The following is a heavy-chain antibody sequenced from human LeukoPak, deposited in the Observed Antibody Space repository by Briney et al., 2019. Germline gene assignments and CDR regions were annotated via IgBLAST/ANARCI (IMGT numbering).Heavy chain of an antibody. CDR3: ARLEMATPFDY. V-gene: IGHV4-39*01. CDR2: IYYSGST. CDR1: GGSISSSSYY. J-gene: IGHJ4*02. Sequence: RSSETPSLTCTVSGGSISSSSYYWGWIRQPPGKGLEWIGSIYYSGSTYYNPSLKSRVTISVDTSKNQFSLKLSSVTAADTAVYYCARLEMATPFDYWGQGTLVTVSS. D-gene: IGHD5-24*01.